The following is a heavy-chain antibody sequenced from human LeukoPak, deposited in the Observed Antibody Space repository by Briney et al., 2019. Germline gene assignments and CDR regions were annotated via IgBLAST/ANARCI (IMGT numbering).Heavy chain of an antibody. Sequence: SGGSLRLSCAVSGFTFSSYSMNWVRQAPGKGLEWVSSISSSSSYIYYADSVKGRFTISRDNAKNSLYPQMSSLRAEDTAVYSCARAGSSSWYYFDYWGQGTLVTVSS. CDR2: ISSSSSYI. J-gene: IGHJ4*02. CDR3: ARAGSSSWYYFDY. CDR1: GFTFSSYS. D-gene: IGHD6-13*01. V-gene: IGHV3-21*01.